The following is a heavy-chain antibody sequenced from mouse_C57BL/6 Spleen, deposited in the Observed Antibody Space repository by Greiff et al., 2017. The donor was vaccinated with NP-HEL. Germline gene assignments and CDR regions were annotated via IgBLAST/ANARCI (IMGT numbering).Heavy chain of an antibody. V-gene: IGHV5-17*01. CDR2: ISSGSSTI. J-gene: IGHJ2*01. Sequence: EVMLVESGGGLVKPGGSLKLSCAASGFTFSDYGMHWVRQAPEKGLEWVAYISSGSSTIYYADTVKGRFTISRDNAKNTLFLQMTSLRSEDTAMYYCARESITTVVADYWGQGTTLTVSS. CDR3: ARESITTVVADY. D-gene: IGHD1-1*01. CDR1: GFTFSDYG.